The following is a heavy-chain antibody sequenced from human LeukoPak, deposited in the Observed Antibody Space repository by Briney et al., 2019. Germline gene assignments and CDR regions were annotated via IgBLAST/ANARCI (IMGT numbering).Heavy chain of an antibody. CDR3: AKGTTGGRYFDWLSTYFDY. CDR2: ISGSGGST. V-gene: IGHV3-23*01. J-gene: IGHJ4*02. Sequence: KTGGSLRLSCAASGFTFSSSAMSWVRQAPGKGLEWVSAISGSGGSTYFADSVEGRFTISRDNSRNTLYLQMNSLRAEDTALYYCAKGTTGGRYFDWLSTYFDYWGQGTLVTVSS. D-gene: IGHD3-9*01. CDR1: GFTFSSSA.